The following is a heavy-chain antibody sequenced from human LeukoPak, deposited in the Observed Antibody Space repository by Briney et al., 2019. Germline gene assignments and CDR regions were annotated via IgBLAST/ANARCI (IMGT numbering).Heavy chain of an antibody. CDR2: INSNSGGT. Sequence: GESLKVSCTASGYTFTGYYMAWVRPAPGQGIGWIGWINSNSGGTKYAKKFQGRVTMTSDTSISTAYMELSRLRSDDTAVYYCARESYNSSWPRYYYYMDVWGKGTTVTVSS. CDR1: GYTFTGYY. V-gene: IGHV1-2*02. CDR3: ARESYNSSWPRYYYYMDV. D-gene: IGHD6-13*01. J-gene: IGHJ6*03.